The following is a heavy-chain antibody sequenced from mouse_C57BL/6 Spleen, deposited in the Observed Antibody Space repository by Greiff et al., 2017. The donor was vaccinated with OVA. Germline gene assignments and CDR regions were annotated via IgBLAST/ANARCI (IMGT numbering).Heavy chain of an antibody. CDR2: IHPSDSDT. J-gene: IGHJ2*01. Sequence: QVQLKQPGAELVKPGASVKVSCKASGYTFTSYWMHWVKQRPGQGLEWIGRIHPSDSDTNYNQKFKGKATLTVDKSSSTAYMQLSSLTSEDSAVYYCAMATTVVEYYFDYWGQGTTLTVSS. CDR3: AMATTVVEYYFDY. D-gene: IGHD1-1*01. CDR1: GYTFTSYW. V-gene: IGHV1-74*01.